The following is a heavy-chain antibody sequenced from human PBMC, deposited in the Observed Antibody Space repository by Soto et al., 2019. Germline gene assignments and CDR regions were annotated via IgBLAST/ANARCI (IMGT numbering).Heavy chain of an antibody. CDR3: ARARSSGWYFDY. CDR2: IIPIFGTA. J-gene: IGHJ4*02. V-gene: IGHV1-69*12. D-gene: IGHD6-19*01. CDR1: GGTFNSYA. Sequence: QVQLVQSGAEVKKPGSSVKVSCKASGGTFNSYAISWVRQAPGQGLEWMGGIIPIFGTANYAQKFQGRVTSTADEAASTAYMELSSLRSEDTAVYYCARARSSGWYFDYWGQGTLVTVSS.